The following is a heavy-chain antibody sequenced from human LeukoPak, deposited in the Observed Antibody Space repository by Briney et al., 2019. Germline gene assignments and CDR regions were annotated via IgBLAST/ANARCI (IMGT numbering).Heavy chain of an antibody. Sequence: KASETLSLTCTVSGGSISSYYWSWIRQPPGKGLEWIGYIYYSGSTNYNPSLKSRVTISVDTSKNQFSLKLSPVTAADTAVYYCARSVTTDFQHWGQGTLVTVSS. CDR1: GGSISSYY. J-gene: IGHJ1*01. V-gene: IGHV4-59*01. CDR3: ARSVTTDFQH. D-gene: IGHD4-17*01. CDR2: IYYSGST.